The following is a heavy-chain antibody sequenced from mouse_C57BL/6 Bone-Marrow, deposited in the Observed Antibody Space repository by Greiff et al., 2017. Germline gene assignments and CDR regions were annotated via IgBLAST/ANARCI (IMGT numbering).Heavy chain of an antibody. V-gene: IGHV1-55*01. Sequence: QVQLQQPGAELVKPGASVKMSCKASGYTFTSYWITWVKQRPGQGLEWIGDIYPGSGSTNYNEKFKSKATLTVDTSSSTAYMQLSSLTSEDSAVYYCARGPGLRSYAMDYWGQGTSVTVSS. CDR1: GYTFTSYW. D-gene: IGHD3-1*01. CDR3: ARGPGLRSYAMDY. J-gene: IGHJ4*01. CDR2: IYPGSGST.